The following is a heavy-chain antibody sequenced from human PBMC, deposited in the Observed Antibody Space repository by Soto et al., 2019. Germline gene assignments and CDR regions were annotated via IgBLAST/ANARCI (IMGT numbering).Heavy chain of an antibody. V-gene: IGHV5-51*01. CDR3: AGTGEYYYDSSGPPNAFDI. CDR1: GYSFTSYW. D-gene: IGHD3-22*01. CDR2: IYPGDSDT. Sequence: PGESLKISCKGSGYSFTSYWIGWVRQMPGKGLEWMGIIYPGDSDTRYSPSFQGQVTISADKSISTAYLQRSSLKASDTAMYYCAGTGEYYYDSSGPPNAFDIWGQGTMVTVSS. J-gene: IGHJ3*02.